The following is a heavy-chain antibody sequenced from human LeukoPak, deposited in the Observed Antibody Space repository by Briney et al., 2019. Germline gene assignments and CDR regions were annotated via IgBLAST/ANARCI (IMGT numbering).Heavy chain of an antibody. CDR1: GGSISSSSSY. CDR2: INYRGSA. J-gene: IGHJ5*02. V-gene: IGHV4-39*01. D-gene: IGHD2-2*01. Sequence: SETLSLTCIVSGGSISSSSSYWGWIRQPPGKGLEWIGSINYRGSAYYNPSLNSRVTISVDMSKNQFSLNLRSVTAADTAAYYCARHELGYCASTSCSQSWFDPWGQGTLVTVSS. CDR3: ARHELGYCASTSCSQSWFDP.